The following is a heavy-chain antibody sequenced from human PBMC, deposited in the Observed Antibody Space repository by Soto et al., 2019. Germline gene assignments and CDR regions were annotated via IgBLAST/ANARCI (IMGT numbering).Heavy chain of an antibody. J-gene: IGHJ4*02. CDR2: ISGSAAST. V-gene: IGHV3-23*01. Sequence: GGSLRLSCAASGFTFSSYAMNWVRQAPGKGLEWVSGISGSAASTYYADSVRGRFTISRDNSKNTLYLQMNSLRAEDTAVYYCARLPKGSLVTAWGQGTQVTVSS. CDR1: GFTFSSYA. D-gene: IGHD2-21*02. CDR3: ARLPKGSLVTA.